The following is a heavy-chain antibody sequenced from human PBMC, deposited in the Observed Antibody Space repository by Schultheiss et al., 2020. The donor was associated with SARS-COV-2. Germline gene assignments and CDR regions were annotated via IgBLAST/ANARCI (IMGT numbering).Heavy chain of an antibody. Sequence: GGSLRLSCAASGFTFSSYDMHWVRQATGKGLEWVSVIYSGGSTYYADSVKGRFTISRDNSKNTLYLQMNSLRAEDTAVYYCARAIGYCSSTSCYEYWGQGTLVTVSS. CDR1: GFTFSSYD. CDR2: IYSGGST. J-gene: IGHJ4*02. V-gene: IGHV3-66*01. CDR3: ARAIGYCSSTSCYEY. D-gene: IGHD2-2*01.